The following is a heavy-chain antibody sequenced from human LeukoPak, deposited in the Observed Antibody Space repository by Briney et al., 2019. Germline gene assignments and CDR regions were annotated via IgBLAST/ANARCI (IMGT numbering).Heavy chain of an antibody. V-gene: IGHV1-2*02. Sequence: ASVPVSCKASGYTFTDHYMHWVRQAPGQGLEWVGWINPNSGGTNYAQKFQGRVTMTRDTSINTAYMEVSRLRSDDTAVYYCASIGGTSLEYWGQGTLVTVSS. CDR3: ASIGGTSLEY. CDR1: GYTFTDHY. D-gene: IGHD4-23*01. J-gene: IGHJ4*02. CDR2: INPNSGGT.